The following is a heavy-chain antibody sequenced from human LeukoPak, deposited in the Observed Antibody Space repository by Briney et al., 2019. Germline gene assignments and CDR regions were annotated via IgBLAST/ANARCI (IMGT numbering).Heavy chain of an antibody. Sequence: PSETLSLTCTVSGASISSSSYYWGWIRQPPGKGLEWIGNIYYSGRTYYNPSLKSRVTISVDTSKNQFSLKLSSVTAADTAVYYCASHIAAAGTKGGDYFDYWGQGTLVTVSS. V-gene: IGHV4-39*01. J-gene: IGHJ4*02. D-gene: IGHD6-13*01. CDR2: IYYSGRT. CDR3: ASHIAAAGTKGGDYFDY. CDR1: GASISSSSYY.